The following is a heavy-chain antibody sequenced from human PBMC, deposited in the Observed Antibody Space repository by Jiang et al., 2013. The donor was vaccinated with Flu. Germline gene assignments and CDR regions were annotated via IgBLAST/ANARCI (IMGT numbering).Heavy chain of an antibody. V-gene: IGHV1-69*06. J-gene: IGHJ6*02. D-gene: IGHD1-14*01. Sequence: GGSHPYLWLQQTTHRSSRARVTITADKSTSTAYMELSSLRSEDTAVYYCARNRDYYGMDVWGQGTTVTVSS. CDR2: SHPYLWLQ. CDR3: ARNRDYYGMDV.